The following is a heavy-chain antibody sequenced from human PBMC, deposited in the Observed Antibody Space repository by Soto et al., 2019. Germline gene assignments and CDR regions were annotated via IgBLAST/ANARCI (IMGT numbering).Heavy chain of an antibody. Sequence: PGEALKLSCKASGYSFSNYWIGWVRQMPGKGLEWMAIINPGDSESRYSPSFQGQVTISADKSISTAYLQWNSLKASDTAMYYCARHLVPAAIPTNKYYYYYYGMDVWGQGTTVTVSS. V-gene: IGHV5-51*01. D-gene: IGHD2-2*01. CDR2: INPGDSES. J-gene: IGHJ6*02. CDR1: GYSFSNYW. CDR3: ARHLVPAAIPTNKYYYYYYGMDV.